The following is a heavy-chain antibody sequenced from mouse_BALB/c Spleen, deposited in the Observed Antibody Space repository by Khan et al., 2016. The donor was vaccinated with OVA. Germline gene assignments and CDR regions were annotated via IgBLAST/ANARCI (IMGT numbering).Heavy chain of an antibody. Sequence: QVQLKESGVELAKPGASVKMSCRASGYTFTNYWMHWVKQRPGQGLEWIGYINPSTGYTEYNQKFKDKATLTADKSSSTAYMQLSSLTSEDSAVYYCVNHGSSSAWFSYWGQGTLVTVSA. CDR1: GYTFTNYW. J-gene: IGHJ3*01. CDR3: VNHGSSSAWFSY. V-gene: IGHV1-7*01. D-gene: IGHD1-1*01. CDR2: INPSTGYT.